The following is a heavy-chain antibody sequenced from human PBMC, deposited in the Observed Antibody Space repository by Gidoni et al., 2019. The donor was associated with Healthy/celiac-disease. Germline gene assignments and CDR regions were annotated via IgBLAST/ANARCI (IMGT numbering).Heavy chain of an antibody. J-gene: IGHJ6*02. CDR1: GYTFTSFD. D-gene: IGHD3-3*01. Sequence: QVQLVQSGAEVKKPGASVTASCKASGYTFTSFDINWVRQATGQGLEWMGWMNPNSGNTGYAQKFQGRVTRTRNTSISTAYMELSSLRSEDTAVYYCARGYDFWSGYLQGYYGMDVWGQGTTVTVSS. V-gene: IGHV1-8*01. CDR2: MNPNSGNT. CDR3: ARGYDFWSGYLQGYYGMDV.